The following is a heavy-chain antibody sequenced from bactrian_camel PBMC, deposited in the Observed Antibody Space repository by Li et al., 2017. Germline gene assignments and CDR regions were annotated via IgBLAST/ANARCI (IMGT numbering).Heavy chain of an antibody. Sequence: VQLVESGGGSVQAGGSLRLSCAVSVYVDRNLVMAWFRQAPGKEREGVARIYTGSGNTYYADSVKGRFTISQDNAKNTVYLQMNSLKPEDTAMYYCAARGPYCYTKLSVADFTYWGQGTQVTVS. D-gene: IGHD2*01. CDR2: IYTGSGNT. V-gene: IGHV3S40*01. J-gene: IGHJ6*01. CDR3: AARGPYCYTKLSVADFTY. CDR1: VYVDRNLV.